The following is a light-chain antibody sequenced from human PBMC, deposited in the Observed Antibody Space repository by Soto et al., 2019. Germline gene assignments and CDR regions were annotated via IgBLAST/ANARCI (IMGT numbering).Light chain of an antibody. J-gene: IGKJ1*01. CDR1: QGIRND. Sequence: DIQMTQSPSSLSASVGDRVIITCRASQGIRNDLAWYQQKPGTAPKRLIYAASSLQSGVPSRFRGSGSGTDFTLTISSLQPEDFATYYCLQHNSYPRTFGQGTKVEI. CDR2: AAS. V-gene: IGKV1-17*01. CDR3: LQHNSYPRT.